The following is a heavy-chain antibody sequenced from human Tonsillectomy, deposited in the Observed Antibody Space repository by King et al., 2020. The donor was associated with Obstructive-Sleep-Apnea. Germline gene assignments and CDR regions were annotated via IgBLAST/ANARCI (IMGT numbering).Heavy chain of an antibody. D-gene: IGHD1-26*01. CDR2: IYDSGST. CDR3: ARVRGWELFFFDY. CDR1: GGSISGFY. Sequence: QLQESGPGLVKPSETLSLTCSVSGGSISGFYWSWIRQPPGKGLEWIGYIYDSGSTNYNPSPKSRVTISLDTSKKQFSLKLTSVTAADTAVYYCARVRGWELFFFDYWGQGTLVTVSS. J-gene: IGHJ4*02. V-gene: IGHV4-59*01.